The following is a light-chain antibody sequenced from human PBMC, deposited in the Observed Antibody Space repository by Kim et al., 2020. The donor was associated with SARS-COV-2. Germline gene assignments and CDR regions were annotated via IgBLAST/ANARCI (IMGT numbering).Light chain of an antibody. Sequence: ATSNCKSSQSVLYSSNNENYLAWYQQKAGQPPKLLIYWASTRESGVPDRFSGGGSGTDFTLTISSLQAEDVAVYFCHQYYITPWTFGQGTKVDIK. V-gene: IGKV4-1*01. CDR3: HQYYITPWT. CDR2: WAS. CDR1: QSVLYSSNNENY. J-gene: IGKJ1*01.